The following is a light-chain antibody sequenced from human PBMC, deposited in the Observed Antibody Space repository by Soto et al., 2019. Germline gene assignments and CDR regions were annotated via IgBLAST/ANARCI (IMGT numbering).Light chain of an antibody. V-gene: IGKV3-15*01. CDR1: QSVSSN. CDR2: AAT. Sequence: EIIMTHSPGTPALAPGERGTPSCRASQSVSSNSAWYQQKPGQAPRLLIYAATTRATGIPARFSGSGSGTEFTLTISSLQSEDFAVYYCQQYNNWPRTFGQGTKVDIK. CDR3: QQYNNWPRT. J-gene: IGKJ1*01.